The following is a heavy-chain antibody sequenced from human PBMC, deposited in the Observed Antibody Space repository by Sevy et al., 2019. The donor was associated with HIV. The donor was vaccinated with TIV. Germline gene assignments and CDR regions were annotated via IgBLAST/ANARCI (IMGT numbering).Heavy chain of an antibody. J-gene: IGHJ6*02. CDR2: ISYDGSNK. Sequence: GGSLRLSCAASGLTFSSYAMHWVRQAPGKGLEWVAVISYDGSNKYYADSVKGRFTISRDNSKNTLYLQMNSLRAEDTAVYYCARDKDYDFWSGYLYYYYGMDVWGQGTTVTVSS. V-gene: IGHV3-30-3*01. D-gene: IGHD3-3*01. CDR3: ARDKDYDFWSGYLYYYYGMDV. CDR1: GLTFSSYA.